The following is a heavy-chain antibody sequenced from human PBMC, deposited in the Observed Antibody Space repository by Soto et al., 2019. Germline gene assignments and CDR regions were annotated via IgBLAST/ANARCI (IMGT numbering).Heavy chain of an antibody. J-gene: IGHJ6*02. V-gene: IGHV1-3*01. CDR3: ARVWAAKPKYYYSGMDV. D-gene: IGHD2-2*01. CDR2: INAGNGNT. Sequence: QVQLVQSGAEVKKPGASVKVSCKASGYTFTSYAMHWVRQAPGQRLERMGWINAGNGNTKYSQKFQGRVTITRDTSASTAYMEQSILRSEDTAVYYCARVWAAKPKYYYSGMDVWGQGTMVTVSS. CDR1: GYTFTSYA.